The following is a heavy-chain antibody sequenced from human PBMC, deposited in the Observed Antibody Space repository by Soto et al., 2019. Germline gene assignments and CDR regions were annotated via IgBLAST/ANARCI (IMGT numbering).Heavy chain of an antibody. CDR1: GFTFSSYG. CDR3: ASGKNWFDP. Sequence: GGSLRLSCAASGFTFSSYGMHWVRQAPGKGLEWVAVISYDGSNKYYADSVKGRFTISRDNSKNTLYLQMNSLRAEDTAVYYCASGKNWFDPWGQGTLVTVSS. J-gene: IGHJ5*02. V-gene: IGHV3-30*03. CDR2: ISYDGSNK. D-gene: IGHD1-26*01.